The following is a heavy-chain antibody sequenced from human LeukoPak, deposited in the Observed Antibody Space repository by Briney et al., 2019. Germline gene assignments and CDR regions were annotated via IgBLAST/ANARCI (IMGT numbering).Heavy chain of an antibody. V-gene: IGHV1-8*03. J-gene: IGHJ6*03. Sequence: GASVKVFCKASCYTFTSYGISWVRQAPGERLEWMVWMNPNSGNTGYAQKFQGRVTITRNTSISTAYMELSSLRSEDTAVYYCARATRGIAAAYYYYMDVWGKGTTVTVSS. D-gene: IGHD6-13*01. CDR2: MNPNSGNT. CDR3: ARATRGIAAAYYYYMDV. CDR1: CYTFTSYG.